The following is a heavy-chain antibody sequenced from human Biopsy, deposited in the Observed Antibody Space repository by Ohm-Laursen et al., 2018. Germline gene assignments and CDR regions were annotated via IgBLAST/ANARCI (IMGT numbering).Heavy chain of an antibody. V-gene: IGHV1-69*06. CDR1: GGTFSNYG. Sequence: SSVKVSCKAPGGTFSNYGVNWVRQAPGQGLEWLGGNIPILGTGNYAQKFQDRVTVAADTSTSTATMELRSLRSDDTAMYYCATKLTGYFHHWGQGTLVVVSS. CDR3: ATKLTGYFHH. D-gene: IGHD3-9*01. J-gene: IGHJ1*01. CDR2: NIPILGTG.